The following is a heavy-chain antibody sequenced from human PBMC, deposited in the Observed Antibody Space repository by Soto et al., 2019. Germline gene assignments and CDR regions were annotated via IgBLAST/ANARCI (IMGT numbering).Heavy chain of an antibody. CDR1: GDCICRTN. J-gene: IGHJ6*02. Sequence: SVPLSLTRVVCGDCICRTNSSCNRQPPGKGLEWIGYMYNTGSTVYNPSLESRVTISVDTSKNQFSLKLNAVTAADTAVYYCARDLWGYCGTDCYPLDVWGQGTTVTVSS. D-gene: IGHD2-21*02. CDR2: MYNTGST. V-gene: IGHV4-59*01. CDR3: ARDLWGYCGTDCYPLDV.